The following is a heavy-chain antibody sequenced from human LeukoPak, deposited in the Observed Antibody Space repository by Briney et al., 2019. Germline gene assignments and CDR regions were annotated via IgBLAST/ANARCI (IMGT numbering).Heavy chain of an antibody. V-gene: IGHV3-30*04. Sequence: PGRSLRLSCAASGFTFSSYAVHWVRQAPGKGLEWVAVVSSDGSNKYYADSVKGRFTISRDNSKNTLYLQMNSLRAEDTAVYYCARGYDSSGYYFDYWGQGTLVTVSS. CDR2: VSSDGSNK. J-gene: IGHJ4*02. D-gene: IGHD3-22*01. CDR1: GFTFSSYA. CDR3: ARGYDSSGYYFDY.